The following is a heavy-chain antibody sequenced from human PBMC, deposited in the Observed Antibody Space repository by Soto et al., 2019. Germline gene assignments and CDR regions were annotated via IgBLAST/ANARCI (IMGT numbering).Heavy chain of an antibody. CDR2: IWYDGSIK. CDR1: GFTFSSHG. D-gene: IGHD3-3*01. Sequence: GGSLRLSCAASGFTFSSHGMHWVRQAPGKGLEWVAVIWYDGSIKYYTDSVKGRFTISRDNSKNTLSLQMSSLRAEDTAVYYCASNYIRESGEWLFDIWGRGTLVTVSS. CDR3: ASNYIRESGEWLFDI. V-gene: IGHV3-33*01. J-gene: IGHJ2*01.